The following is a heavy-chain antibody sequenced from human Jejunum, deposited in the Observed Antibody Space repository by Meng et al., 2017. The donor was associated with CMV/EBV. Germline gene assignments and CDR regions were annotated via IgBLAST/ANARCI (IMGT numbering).Heavy chain of an antibody. CDR3: AKEDYSNDFDY. CDR2: ISGSGGTT. Sequence: AASGFTFSSFALSWVRQAPGKGLEWVSTISGSGGTTYYADSVKGRFTISRDNSKDMLYLQMNSLRAEDTAVYYCAKEDYSNDFDYWGQGTLVTVSS. V-gene: IGHV3-23*01. D-gene: IGHD4-11*01. J-gene: IGHJ4*02. CDR1: GFTFSSFA.